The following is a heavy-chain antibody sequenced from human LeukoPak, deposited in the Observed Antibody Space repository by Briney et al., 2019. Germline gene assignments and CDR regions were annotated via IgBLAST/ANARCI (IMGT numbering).Heavy chain of an antibody. Sequence: GGSLRLSCAASGFTFSRYSMNWVRQAPGKGLEWVSFISDSGGSTYYADSVKGRFTISRDNSKNTLYLQMNSLRAEDTAVYYCAKVDYGDYYFDYWGQGTLVTVSS. J-gene: IGHJ4*02. CDR2: ISDSGGST. CDR1: GFTFSRYS. V-gene: IGHV3-23*01. D-gene: IGHD4-17*01. CDR3: AKVDYGDYYFDY.